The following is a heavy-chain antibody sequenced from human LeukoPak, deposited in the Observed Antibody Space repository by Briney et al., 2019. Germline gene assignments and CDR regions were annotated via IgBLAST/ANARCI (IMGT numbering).Heavy chain of an antibody. Sequence: PGGSLRLSCAASGFTFSSYAMSWVRQAPGKGLEWVSIIYSEGNTYHAESVKGRFTISRDSSKNTVYLQMNSLRGEDAAMYYCVRSSSWTGLLDQWGQGTLVTVSS. CDR2: IYSEGNT. J-gene: IGHJ5*02. CDR1: GFTFSSYA. V-gene: IGHV3-53*01. CDR3: VRSSSWTGLLDQ. D-gene: IGHD3/OR15-3a*01.